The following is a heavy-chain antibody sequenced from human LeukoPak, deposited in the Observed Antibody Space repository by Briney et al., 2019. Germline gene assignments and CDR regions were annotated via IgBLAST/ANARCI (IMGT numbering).Heavy chain of an antibody. V-gene: IGHV4-59*01. CDR2: IYYSGST. D-gene: IGHD3-22*01. J-gene: IGHJ3*02. CDR1: GGSISSYY. Sequence: PSETLSLTCTVSGGSISSYYWSWIRQPPGKGLEWIGYIYYSGSTNYNPSLKSRVTISVDTSKNQFSLKLSSVTAADTAVYYCARDGGYYGSSGYFVYAFDIWGQGTMVTVSS. CDR3: ARDGGYYGSSGYFVYAFDI.